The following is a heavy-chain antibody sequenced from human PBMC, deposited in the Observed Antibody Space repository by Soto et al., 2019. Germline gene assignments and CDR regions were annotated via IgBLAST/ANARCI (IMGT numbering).Heavy chain of an antibody. Sequence: GSLRVACAASGVTLSVYALIVFSHTSLKGLEWVSAISGSGESTHYADSVKGRFTISRDNSKKMLYLQMNSLRVEDTAVYYCAKEGAGYYDSSPYDSWGQGPLVTVSS. CDR3: AKEGAGYYDSSPYDS. CDR1: GVTLSVYA. D-gene: IGHD3-22*01. CDR2: ISGSGEST. V-gene: IGHV3-23*01. J-gene: IGHJ5*01.